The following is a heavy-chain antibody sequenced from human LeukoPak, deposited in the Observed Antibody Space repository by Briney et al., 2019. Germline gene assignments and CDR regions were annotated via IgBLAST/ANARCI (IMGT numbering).Heavy chain of an antibody. J-gene: IGHJ4*02. D-gene: IGHD3-22*01. CDR1: GFTFSNFA. Sequence: AGGSLRLSCAAFGFTFSNFAMSWVRQAPGKGLEWVSSISSSSSYIYYTDSVKGRFTISRDNAKKSLYLQMNSLRAEDTAVYYCARDQYYYDSSGYYHFDYWGQGTLVTVSS. CDR2: ISSSSSYI. V-gene: IGHV3-21*01. CDR3: ARDQYYYDSSGYYHFDY.